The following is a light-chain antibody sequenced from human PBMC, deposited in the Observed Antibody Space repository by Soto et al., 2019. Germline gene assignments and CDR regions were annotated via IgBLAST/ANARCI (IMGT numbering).Light chain of an antibody. CDR2: DVR. CDR3: NSYTTDTTYV. J-gene: IGLJ1*01. V-gene: IGLV2-14*01. Sequence: QSVLTQPHSVSGSPGQSVTISCSGTSSDVGHYNFVSWYQHHPGKAPKLLIFDVRRRPSGVSARFSGSQSGNTASLTISGLQAEDEADYYCNSYTTDTTYVFGTGTKLTVL. CDR1: SSDVGHYNF.